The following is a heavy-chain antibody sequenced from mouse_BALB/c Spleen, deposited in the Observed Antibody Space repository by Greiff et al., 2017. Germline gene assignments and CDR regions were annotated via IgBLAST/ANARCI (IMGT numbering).Heavy chain of an antibody. CDR1: GFTFSSYG. CDR2: INSNGGST. D-gene: IGHD1-1*01. Sequence: EVKLMESGGGLVQPGGSLKLSCAASGFTFSSYGMSWVRQTPDKRLELVATINSNGGSTYYPDSVKGRFTISRDNAKNTLYLQMSSLKSEDTAMYYCARYYGSSYPLDYWGQGTTLTVSS. J-gene: IGHJ2*01. V-gene: IGHV5-6-3*01. CDR3: ARYYGSSYPLDY.